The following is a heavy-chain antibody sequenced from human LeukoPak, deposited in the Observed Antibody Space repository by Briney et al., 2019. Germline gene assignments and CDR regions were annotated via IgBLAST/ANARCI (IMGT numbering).Heavy chain of an antibody. Sequence: GGSLRLSCAASGFTFSSYAMSWVRRAPGKGLEWVSGVSGSGGSRYYTDSVEGRFTISRDNSKNTLYLQMNSLRAEDTAVYYCAPGSYFDYWGQGTLVTVSS. CDR2: VSGSGGSR. V-gene: IGHV3-23*01. CDR3: APGSYFDY. CDR1: GFTFSSYA. J-gene: IGHJ4*02.